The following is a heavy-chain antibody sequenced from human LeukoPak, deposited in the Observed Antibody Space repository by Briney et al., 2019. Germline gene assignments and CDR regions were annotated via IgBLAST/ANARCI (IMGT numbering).Heavy chain of an antibody. CDR1: GGSFSGYY. CDR2: INHSGST. D-gene: IGHD2-15*01. J-gene: IGHJ4*02. Sequence: SETLSLTCAVYGGSFSGYYWSWIRQPPGKGLEWIGEINHSGSTNYNPSLKSRVTISVDTSKNQFSLKLSSVTAADTAVYYCARRLWPLLDLDYWGQGTLVTVSS. V-gene: IGHV4-34*01. CDR3: ARRLWPLLDLDY.